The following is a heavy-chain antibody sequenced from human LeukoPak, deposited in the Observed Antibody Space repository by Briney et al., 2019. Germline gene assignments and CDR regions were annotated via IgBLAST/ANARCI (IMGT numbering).Heavy chain of an antibody. CDR2: INHGGGA. CDR1: GGSFRGYF. Sequence: SETLSLTCAVSGGSFRGYFWSWIRQPPGKGLEWLGEINHGGGANYNPSLKSRVTMSLDTSENEFSPTLTSVTAADRAMYFCARWRGRGWFDSWGQGTLVTVSS. J-gene: IGHJ5*01. V-gene: IGHV4-34*01. CDR3: ARWRGRGWFDS. D-gene: IGHD3-3*01.